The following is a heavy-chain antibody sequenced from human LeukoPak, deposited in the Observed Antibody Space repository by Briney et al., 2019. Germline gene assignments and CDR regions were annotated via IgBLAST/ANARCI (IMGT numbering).Heavy chain of an antibody. Sequence: ASVKVSCKVSGYTLTELSMHWVRQAPGKGLEWMGGFDPEDGETIYAQKFQGRVTMTEDTSTDTAYMELSSLRSEDTAVYYCATEYYVGDYQEYWGQGTLVTVSS. CDR3: ATEYYVGDYQEY. D-gene: IGHD4-17*01. CDR2: FDPEDGET. V-gene: IGHV1-24*01. CDR1: GYTLTELS. J-gene: IGHJ4*02.